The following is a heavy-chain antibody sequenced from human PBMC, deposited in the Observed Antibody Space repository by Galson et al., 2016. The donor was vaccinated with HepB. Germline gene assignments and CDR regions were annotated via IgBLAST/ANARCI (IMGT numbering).Heavy chain of an antibody. Sequence: SLRLSCAASGFTFSDHSMNWVRQTPGKGLEWISYISSDSTTVEYADSVEGRFTISRNNARNSLYLQMNSLRDEDTAIYYCAGSFVLKWGRGTLVTVSS. J-gene: IGHJ4*02. D-gene: IGHD3-10*02. CDR2: ISSDSTTV. CDR1: GFTFSDHS. V-gene: IGHV3-48*02. CDR3: AGSFVLK.